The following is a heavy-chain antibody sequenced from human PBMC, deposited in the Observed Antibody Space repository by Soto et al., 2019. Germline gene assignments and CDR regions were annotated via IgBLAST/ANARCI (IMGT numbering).Heavy chain of an antibody. J-gene: IGHJ6*03. CDR2: IYYSGST. Sequence: PSETLSLTCTVSGGSIISYYLSWIRQPPGKGLEWIGYIYYSGSTNYNPSLKSRVTISVDTSKNQFSLKLSSVTAADTAVYYCARSVVPAATPYYYYYMDVWGKGTTVTVSS. D-gene: IGHD2-2*01. CDR1: GGSIISYY. V-gene: IGHV4-59*01. CDR3: ARSVVPAATPYYYYYMDV.